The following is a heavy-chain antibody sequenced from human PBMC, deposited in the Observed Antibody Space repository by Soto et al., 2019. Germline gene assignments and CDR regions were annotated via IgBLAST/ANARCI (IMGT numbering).Heavy chain of an antibody. CDR3: ARDPAYYDILTGSYGHAFDI. CDR1: GGSISSYY. CDR2: IYYSGST. D-gene: IGHD3-9*01. Sequence: SETLSLTCTVSGGSISSYYWSWIRQPPGKGLEWIGYIYYSGSTNYNPSPKSRVTISVDTSKNQFSLKLSSVTAADTAVYYCARDPAYYDILTGSYGHAFDIWGQGTMVTVSS. J-gene: IGHJ3*02. V-gene: IGHV4-59*01.